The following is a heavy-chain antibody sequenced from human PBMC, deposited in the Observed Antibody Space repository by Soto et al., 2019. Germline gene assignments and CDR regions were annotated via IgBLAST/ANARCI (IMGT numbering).Heavy chain of an antibody. V-gene: IGHV3-30*04. Sequence: GGSLRLSCAASGLTFSRSAMHWVRQAPGKGLEWVAIISHDGRNEYYSDSVKGRFTISRDNSKDTLYLQLSSLRPEDTAVYYCATDRNEDGGSSSAFDIWGQGTMVTVSS. CDR2: ISHDGRNE. CDR1: GLTFSRSA. D-gene: IGHD2-15*01. CDR3: ATDRNEDGGSSSAFDI. J-gene: IGHJ3*02.